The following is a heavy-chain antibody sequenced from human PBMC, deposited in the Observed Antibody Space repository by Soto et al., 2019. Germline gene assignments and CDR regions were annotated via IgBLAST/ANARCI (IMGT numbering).Heavy chain of an antibody. D-gene: IGHD3-22*01. J-gene: IGHJ4*02. CDR3: ARGSDSSGYYSYFDS. Sequence: ASVQVSCKASDYTFANYGLNWVRQAPGQGLEWMGWISAYNGNTNYAQKFRGRVTMTTDTSTSTSYMELRSLRSDDTAVYYCARGSDSSGYYSYFDSWGQGALVTVSS. CDR1: DYTFANYG. CDR2: ISAYNGNT. V-gene: IGHV1-18*04.